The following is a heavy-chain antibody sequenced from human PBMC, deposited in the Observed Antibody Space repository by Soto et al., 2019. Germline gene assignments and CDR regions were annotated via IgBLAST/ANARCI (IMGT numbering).Heavy chain of an antibody. CDR1: GYSFTGYG. D-gene: IGHD6-19*01. CDR3: ARVLQWSTPDY. J-gene: IGHJ4*02. V-gene: IGHV1-18*01. CDR2: ISGYNGHI. Sequence: ASVKVSCKASGYSFTGYGISWVRQAPGQGLEWMGWISGYNGHIDYAQKFQGRVSMTTDTSTNTACMEMRSLRSDDTAKYYCARVLQWSTPDYWGQGSLVTVSS.